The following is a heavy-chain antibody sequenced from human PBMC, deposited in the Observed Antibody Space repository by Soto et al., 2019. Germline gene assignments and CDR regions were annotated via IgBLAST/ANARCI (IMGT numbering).Heavy chain of an antibody. CDR1: GYTFTGYY. CDR2: INPNSGAT. V-gene: IGHV1-2*02. J-gene: IGHJ4*02. Sequence: ASVKVSCKASGYTFTGYYMHWVRQAPGQGLEWMGWINPNSGATNYAQKFQGRVTMTRDTSISTAYMELSRLRSDDTAVYYCASNYYDSSGYYYIDYWGQGTLVTVSS. D-gene: IGHD3-22*01. CDR3: ASNYYDSSGYYYIDY.